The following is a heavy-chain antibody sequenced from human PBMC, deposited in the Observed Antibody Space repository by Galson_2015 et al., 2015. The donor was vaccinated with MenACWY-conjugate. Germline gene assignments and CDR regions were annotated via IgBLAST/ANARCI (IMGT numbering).Heavy chain of an antibody. V-gene: IGHV3-48*04. Sequence: SLRLSCAASGFTFSSYSTNWVRQAPGKGLEWVSYISSSSSTIYYADSVKGRLTISRDNAKNSAYLQMNSLRAEDTAVYHCVRHSGIAGTGTRRMDVWGQGTTLTVSS. CDR3: VRHSGIAGTGTRRMDV. CDR2: ISSSSSTI. J-gene: IGHJ6*02. CDR1: GFTFSSYS. D-gene: IGHD6-13*01.